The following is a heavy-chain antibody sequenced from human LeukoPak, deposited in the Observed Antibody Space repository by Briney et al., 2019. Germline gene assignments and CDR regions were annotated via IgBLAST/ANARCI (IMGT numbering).Heavy chain of an antibody. V-gene: IGHV4-59*12. CDR1: GDFLSNYY. CDR2: IYYSGTN. Sequence: PSETLSLTRTVSGDFLSNYYWSWIRHPTGKGLEWIGHIYYSGTNNYNPSLKSRATISVDTSKNQFSLKLSSVTAADTAVYYCARAPYGSGRLREDWGQGTLVTVSS. J-gene: IGHJ4*02. CDR3: ARAPYGSGRLRED. D-gene: IGHD3-10*01.